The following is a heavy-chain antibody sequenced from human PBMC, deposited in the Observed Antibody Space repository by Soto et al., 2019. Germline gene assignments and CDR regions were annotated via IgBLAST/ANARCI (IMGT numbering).Heavy chain of an antibody. CDR1: GGFVSSGSYY. D-gene: IGHD1-1*01. Sequence: QVQLQQWGPGLLKPSETLSLTCAVYGGFVSSGSYYWSWIRQPPGKGREWIGEMSHRGGTHFNPSLTRRVTISVSTSRDQCSLKMCSVTAADTALYYCARVERGTATSVVAAFDIWGPGTMVTVSS. CDR2: MSHRGGT. CDR3: ARVERGTATSVVAAFDI. J-gene: IGHJ3*02. V-gene: IGHV4-34*01.